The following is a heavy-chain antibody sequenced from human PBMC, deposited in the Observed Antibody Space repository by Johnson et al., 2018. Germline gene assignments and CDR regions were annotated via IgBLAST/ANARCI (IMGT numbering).Heavy chain of an antibody. Sequence: VQLVESGGGLVQXGRSXRLXCAASGFTFDDYAMHWVRQAPGKGLEWVSGITLNSGSIAYADSVKGRFTISRDNAKKSLYLQMNSLGPEDTALYYCAKDGVLWGSQYFHHWGQGTLVTVSS. CDR2: ITLNSGSI. V-gene: IGHV3-9*01. J-gene: IGHJ1*01. D-gene: IGHD2-21*01. CDR1: GFTFDDYA. CDR3: AKDGVLWGSQYFHH.